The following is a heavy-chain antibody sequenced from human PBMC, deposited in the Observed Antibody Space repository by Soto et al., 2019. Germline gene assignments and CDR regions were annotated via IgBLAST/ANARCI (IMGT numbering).Heavy chain of an antibody. D-gene: IGHD3-22*01. J-gene: IGHJ4*02. CDR2: IYSGGST. V-gene: IGHV3-53*01. CDR1: GFSVTANY. CDR3: ARDPNYYDSSGYPL. Sequence: PGGSLRLSCEVSGFSVTANYMSWVRQAPGKGLEWVSVIYSGGSTYYIDSVKGRFSIYRDISKNTLYLQMNSLRAEDTAVYYCARDPNYYDSSGYPLWGQGT.